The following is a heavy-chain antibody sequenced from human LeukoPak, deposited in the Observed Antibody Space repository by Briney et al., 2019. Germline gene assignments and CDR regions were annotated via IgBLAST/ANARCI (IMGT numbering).Heavy chain of an antibody. CDR1: GGSFSGYY. J-gene: IGHJ5*02. CDR2: INHSGST. D-gene: IGHD4-11*01. Sequence: SETLSLTCAVYGGSFSGYYWSWIRQPPGKGLEWIGEINHSGSTNYNPSLKSRVTISVDTSKNQFSLKLSSVTAADTAVYYCARGNSAFSRFDPWGQGTLVTVSS. V-gene: IGHV4-34*01. CDR3: ARGNSAFSRFDP.